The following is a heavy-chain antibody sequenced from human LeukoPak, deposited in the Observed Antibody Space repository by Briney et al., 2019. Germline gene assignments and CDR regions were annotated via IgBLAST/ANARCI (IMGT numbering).Heavy chain of an antibody. CDR3: ARGAYSTARAGPSAFDI. V-gene: IGHV4-34*01. Sequence: PSETLSLTCAVYGGSFSGYYWSWIRQPPGKGLEWIGEIYHSGSTNYNPSLKSRVTISVDKSKNQFSLKLSSVTAADTAVYYCARGAYSTARAGPSAFDIWGQGTMVTVSS. J-gene: IGHJ3*02. CDR2: IYHSGST. CDR1: GGSFSGYY. D-gene: IGHD2/OR15-2a*01.